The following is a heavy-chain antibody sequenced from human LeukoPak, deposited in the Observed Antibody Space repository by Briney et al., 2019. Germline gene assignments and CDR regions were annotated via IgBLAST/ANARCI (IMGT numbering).Heavy chain of an antibody. Sequence: SETLSLTCAVSGYSISSGYYWGWIRQPAGKGLEWIGLIYNSGSTKSNPSLKSRVTMSVDTSKNQFSLKLSSVTAADTAVYYCASCGGNCDPYYRYYMDVWGKGTTVTVSS. V-gene: IGHV4-38-2*01. J-gene: IGHJ6*03. CDR1: GYSISSGYY. CDR2: IYNSGST. CDR3: ASCGGNCDPYYRYYMDV. D-gene: IGHD2-21*01.